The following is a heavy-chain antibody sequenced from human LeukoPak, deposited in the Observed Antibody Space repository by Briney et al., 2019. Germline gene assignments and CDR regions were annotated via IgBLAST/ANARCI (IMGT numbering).Heavy chain of an antibody. CDR2: ILPNTGGT. J-gene: IGHJ4*02. CDR1: GYTFTGYF. D-gene: IGHD4-17*01. CDR3: ARKGEHYGDYDY. Sequence: ASVKVSCKASGYTFTGYFLQWVRQAPGQGLEWMGWILPNTGGTHYAQKFQGRVTVTRDTSISTAYMEVSRLTSDDTAVFYCARKGEHYGDYDYWGQGTLVTVSS. V-gene: IGHV1-2*02.